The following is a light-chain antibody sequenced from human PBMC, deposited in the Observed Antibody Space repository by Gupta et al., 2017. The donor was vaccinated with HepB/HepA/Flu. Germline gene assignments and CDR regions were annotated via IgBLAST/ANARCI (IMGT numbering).Light chain of an antibody. CDR1: QSVSSY. CDR2: DAS. J-gene: IGKJ5*01. Sequence: EIVLTQSPATLSLSPGEGATLSCRASQSVSSYLAWYQQKPGQAPRLLIYDASNRATGIPARFSGGGSGTDFTLTISSLEPEDFAVYYCQQCCNWPSTFGQGTRLEIK. V-gene: IGKV3-11*01. CDR3: QQCCNWPST.